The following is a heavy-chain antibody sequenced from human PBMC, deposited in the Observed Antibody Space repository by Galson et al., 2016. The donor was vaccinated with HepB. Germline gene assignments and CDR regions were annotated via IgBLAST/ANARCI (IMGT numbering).Heavy chain of an antibody. Sequence: ETLSLTCTVSGGSISSSSYYWGWIRQPPGKGLEWIGSIYYSGNTYYNPSLKSRVTMSVDTSKNQFSLKLSSVTAADTAVYYCVRGSASGYWWRYYYGMDVWGQGTTVTVSS. D-gene: IGHD2-8*02. J-gene: IGHJ6*02. CDR3: VRGSASGYWWRYYYGMDV. CDR2: IYYSGNT. V-gene: IGHV4-39*01. CDR1: GGSISSSSYY.